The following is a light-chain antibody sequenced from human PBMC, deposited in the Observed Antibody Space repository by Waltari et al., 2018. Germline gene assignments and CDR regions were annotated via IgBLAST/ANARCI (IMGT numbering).Light chain of an antibody. CDR3: QHYVKLPVT. CDR2: GAS. J-gene: IGKJ1*01. CDR1: QSVSRA. V-gene: IGKV3-20*01. Sequence: EIVLTQSPGTLSLSPGERATLSCRASQSVSRALAWYQQKPGQAPRLLIYGASTRDTGVPDRFSGSGSGTDFSLTISSLDPEDFAVYYCQHYVKLPVTYGQGTKVEI.